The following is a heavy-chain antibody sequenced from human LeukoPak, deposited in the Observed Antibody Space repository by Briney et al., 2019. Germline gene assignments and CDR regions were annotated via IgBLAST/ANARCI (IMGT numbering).Heavy chain of an antibody. J-gene: IGHJ4*02. D-gene: IGHD1-26*01. CDR2: ISGGGGST. V-gene: IGHV3-23*01. CDR1: GFTFTSYS. CDR3: AKGGKWDVTPFDY. Sequence: PGGPLRLSCAASGFTFTSYSMNWVRQAPGKGLEWVSTISGGGGSTYYADSVKGRFTISRDNFKNTLYLQVNSLRAEDTAVYYCAKGGKWDVTPFDYWGQGTLVTVSS.